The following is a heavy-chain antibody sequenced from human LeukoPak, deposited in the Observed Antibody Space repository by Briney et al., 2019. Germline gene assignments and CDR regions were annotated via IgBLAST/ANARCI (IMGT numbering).Heavy chain of an antibody. CDR3: AKRSRFHNYFDY. CDR2: INHSGST. J-gene: IGHJ4*02. Sequence: SETLSLTCAVYGGSFSGYYWSWIRQPPGKGLEWIGEINHSGSTNYNPSLKSRVTISVDTSKNQFSLKLSSVTAADTAVYYCAKRSRFHNYFDYWGQGTLVTVSS. D-gene: IGHD3-10*01. V-gene: IGHV4-34*01. CDR1: GGSFSGYY.